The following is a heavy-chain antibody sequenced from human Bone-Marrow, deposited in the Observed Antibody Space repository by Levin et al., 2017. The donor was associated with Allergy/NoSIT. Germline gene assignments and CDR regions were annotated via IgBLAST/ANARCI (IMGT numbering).Heavy chain of an antibody. CDR2: IRGSDDTT. J-gene: IGHJ5*02. CDR1: GGSISGSNW. CDR3: AKCKSGFGITIFGVGLDP. V-gene: IGHV3-23*01. D-gene: IGHD3-3*01. Sequence: ETLSLTCAVSGGSISGSNWWSWVRQAPGKGLEWVSAIRGSDDTTYYIDSVKGRFTISRDNSKNTLYLQMNSLRAEDTAIYYCAKCKSGFGITIFGVGLDPWGQGTLVTVSS.